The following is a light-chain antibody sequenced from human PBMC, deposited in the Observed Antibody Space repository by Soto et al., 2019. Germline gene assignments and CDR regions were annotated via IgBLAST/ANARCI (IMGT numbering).Light chain of an antibody. CDR3: QQYNNWPPYT. Sequence: EIAMTQSPATLSVSPGERATLSCRARQSVSSNLAWYQQKPGQAPRLLIYGASTRATGIPARFSGSGSGTEFTLTISSLQSEDFAVYYCQQYNNWPPYTFGQGTKLEIK. CDR2: GAS. J-gene: IGKJ2*01. CDR1: QSVSSN. V-gene: IGKV3-15*01.